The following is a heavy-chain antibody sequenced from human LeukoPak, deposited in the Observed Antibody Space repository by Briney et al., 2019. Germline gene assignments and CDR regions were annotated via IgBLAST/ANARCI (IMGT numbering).Heavy chain of an antibody. V-gene: IGHV4-34*01. D-gene: IGHD3-10*01. CDR2: INHSGST. CDR3: ARFYYYGSGSCCGFDP. J-gene: IGHJ5*02. Sequence: SETLSLTCAVYGGSFSGYYWSWIRQPPGKGLEWIGEINHSGSTNYNPYLKSRVTISVDTSKNQFSLKLSSVTAADTAVYYCARFYYYGSGSCCGFDPWGKVTLVTVSS. CDR1: GGSFSGYY.